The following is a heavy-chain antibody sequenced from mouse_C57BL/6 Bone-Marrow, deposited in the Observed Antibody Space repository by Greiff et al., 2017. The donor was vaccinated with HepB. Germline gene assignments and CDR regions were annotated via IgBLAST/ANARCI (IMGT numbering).Heavy chain of an antibody. CDR3: ARLTMVTPYWYFYV. V-gene: IGHV1-42*01. Sequence: EVQLQQSGPELVKPGASVKISCKASGYSFTGYYMNWVKQSPEKSLEWIGKINPRTGGTTYKQKFKAKATLTVDKSSSTAYMQLKIQTSEDSAVYFCARLTMVTPYWYFYVWGTGTTVTVSS. D-gene: IGHD2-1*01. CDR1: GYSFTGYY. CDR2: INPRTGGT. J-gene: IGHJ1*03.